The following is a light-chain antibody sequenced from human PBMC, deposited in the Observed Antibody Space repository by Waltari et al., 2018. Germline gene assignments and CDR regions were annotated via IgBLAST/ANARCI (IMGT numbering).Light chain of an antibody. Sequence: SYELTQPPSVSVSPGQTARITCSGDALPKQYVSWYQQKSGQAPILVMYKDRERPSGTPGRFSGSSSGTTVTLTISGVQAEDEADYHCQSGDNSGTNRVLFGGGTKLTVL. J-gene: IGLJ2*01. CDR3: QSGDNSGTNRVL. CDR2: KDR. V-gene: IGLV3-25*03. CDR1: ALPKQY.